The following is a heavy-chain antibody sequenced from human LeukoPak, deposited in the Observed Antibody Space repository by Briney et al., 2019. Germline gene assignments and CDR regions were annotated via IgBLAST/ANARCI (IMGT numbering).Heavy chain of an antibody. Sequence: ASVKVSCKTSGYPFTKWEISWVRQAAGQGPEWLGWVHPDNGNTYFAQRFRGRVTMSRDTSTTTAYMELSGLRSNDTAVYFCATGPRNDPWGQGTLVTVSS. CDR1: GYPFTKWE. CDR2: VHPDNGNT. CDR3: ATGPRNDP. D-gene: IGHD1-14*01. J-gene: IGHJ5*02. V-gene: IGHV1-8*01.